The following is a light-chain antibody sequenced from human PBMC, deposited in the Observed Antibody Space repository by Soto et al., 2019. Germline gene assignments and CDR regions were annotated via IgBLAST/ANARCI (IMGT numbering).Light chain of an antibody. CDR1: SGDVGGYYY. Sequence: QSALTQPASVSGSPGQSITISCTGTSGDVGGYYYVSWYQQHPGKAPKLMIYEVSKRPSGVPDRFSGSKSGNTASLTVSGLQAEDEADYYCSSYAGSNNFVVFGGGTKVTVL. CDR2: EVS. J-gene: IGLJ2*01. CDR3: SSYAGSNNFVV. V-gene: IGLV2-8*01.